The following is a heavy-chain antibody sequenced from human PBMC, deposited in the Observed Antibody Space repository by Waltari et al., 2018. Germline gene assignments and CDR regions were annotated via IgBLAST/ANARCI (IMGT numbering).Heavy chain of an antibody. J-gene: IGHJ4*02. Sequence: EVQLVESGGGLIQPGGSLRLSCAASGFTVSDNYMPWVRQAPGKGLGWVSVIYSDGSTYYADSVKGRLILSRDNSKNTLNLQMNSLRAEDTAVYYCARLRYSYYFDYWGQGTLVTVSS. V-gene: IGHV3-53*01. CDR3: ARLRYSYYFDY. CDR2: IYSDGST. D-gene: IGHD5-18*01. CDR1: GFTVSDNY.